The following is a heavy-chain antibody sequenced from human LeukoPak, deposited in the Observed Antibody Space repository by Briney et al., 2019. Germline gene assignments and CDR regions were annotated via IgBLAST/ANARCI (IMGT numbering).Heavy chain of an antibody. Sequence: SETLSLTCAVYGGSFSGYYWSWIRQPPGKGLEWIGEINHSGSTNYNPSLKSRVTISVDTSKNQFSLKLSSVTAADTAVYYCARGLVHTIFGVAWRPNDAFDIWGQGTMVTVSS. CDR1: GGSFSGYY. CDR2: INHSGST. V-gene: IGHV4-34*01. D-gene: IGHD3-3*01. J-gene: IGHJ3*02. CDR3: ARGLVHTIFGVAWRPNDAFDI.